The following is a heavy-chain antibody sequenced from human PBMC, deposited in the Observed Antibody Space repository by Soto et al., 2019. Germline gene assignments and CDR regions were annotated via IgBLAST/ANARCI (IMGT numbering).Heavy chain of an antibody. V-gene: IGHV1-2*02. D-gene: IGHD4-17*01. CDR1: GYTFTGYY. J-gene: IGHJ5*02. CDR2: INPNSGGT. CDR3: ARDNKPDYGDYWFGP. Sequence: ASVKVSCKASGYTFTGYYMHWVRQAPGQGLEWMGWINPNSGGTNYAQKFQGRVTMTRDTSISTAYMELSRLRSDDTAVYYCARDNKPDYGDYWFGPWGQGTLVTVSS.